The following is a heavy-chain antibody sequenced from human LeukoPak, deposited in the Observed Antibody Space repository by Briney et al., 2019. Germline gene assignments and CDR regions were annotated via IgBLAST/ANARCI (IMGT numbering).Heavy chain of an antibody. CDR2: IYYSGST. CDR3: ARERKLPDAFDI. Sequence: SETLSLTCTVSGGSISSYYWSWIRQPPGKGLEWIGYIYYSGSTNYNPSLKSRVTISVDTSKNQFSLKLSSVTAADTAVYYCARERKLPDAFDIWGQGTMVTVSS. CDR1: GGSISSYY. V-gene: IGHV4-59*01. D-gene: IGHD2-15*01. J-gene: IGHJ3*02.